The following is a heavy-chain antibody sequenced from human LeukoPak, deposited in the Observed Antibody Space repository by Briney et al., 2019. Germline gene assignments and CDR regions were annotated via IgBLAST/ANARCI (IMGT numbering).Heavy chain of an antibody. CDR3: AKGPGNDY. D-gene: IGHD1-1*01. CDR2: ISGSGGST. J-gene: IGHJ4*02. Sequence: GGSLRLSCAASGFTFSSYAMSCVRQAPGKGLEWVSAISGSGGSTYYADSLKGRFTISRDNSKNTRYLQMNSLGAEDTAVYFCAKGPGNDYWGQGTMVTVSS. CDR1: GFTFSSYA. V-gene: IGHV3-23*01.